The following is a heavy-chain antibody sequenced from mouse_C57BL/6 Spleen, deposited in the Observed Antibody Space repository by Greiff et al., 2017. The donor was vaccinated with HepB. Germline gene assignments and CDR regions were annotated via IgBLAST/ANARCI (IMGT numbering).Heavy chain of an antibody. CDR3: ARWGNYGSSHLAMDY. Sequence: VQLKESGGGLVKPGGSLKLSRAASGFTFSDYGMHWVRQAPEKGLEWVAYISSGSSTIYYADTVKGRFTISRDNAKNTLFLQMTSLRSEDTAMYYCARWGNYGSSHLAMDYWGQGTSVTVSS. V-gene: IGHV5-17*01. J-gene: IGHJ4*01. D-gene: IGHD1-1*01. CDR1: GFTFSDYG. CDR2: ISSGSSTI.